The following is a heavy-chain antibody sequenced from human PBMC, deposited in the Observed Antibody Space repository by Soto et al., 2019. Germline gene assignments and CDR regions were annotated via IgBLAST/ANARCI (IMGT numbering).Heavy chain of an antibody. D-gene: IGHD4-17*01. Sequence: QVQLVEPGGGLVKPGGSLRLSCAASGFTFSDYYMSWIRQAPGKGLEWVSYISSSSSYTNYADSVKGRFTISRDNAKNSLYLQMNSLRPEDTAVYSCARVDDYGDAYYYYGMDVWGQGTTVTVSS. CDR3: ARVDDYGDAYYYYGMDV. J-gene: IGHJ6*02. CDR2: ISSSSSYT. CDR1: GFTFSDYY. V-gene: IGHV3-11*05.